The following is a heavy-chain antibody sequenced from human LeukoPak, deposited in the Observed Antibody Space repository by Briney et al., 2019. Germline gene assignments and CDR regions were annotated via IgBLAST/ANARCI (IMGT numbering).Heavy chain of an antibody. D-gene: IGHD2-2*01. CDR1: GGSISSYY. J-gene: IGHJ3*02. V-gene: IGHV4-59*08. CDR3: ARHVPRFRGAFDI. CDR2: IYYSGST. Sequence: PSETLSLTCTISGGSISSYYWSWIRQPPGKGLEWIGYIYYSGSTNYNPSLKSRVTISVDTSKNQFSLKLSSVTAADTAVYYCARHVPRFRGAFDIWGQGTMVTVSS.